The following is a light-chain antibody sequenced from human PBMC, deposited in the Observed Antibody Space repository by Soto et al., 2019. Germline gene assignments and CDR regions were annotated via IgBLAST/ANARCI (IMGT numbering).Light chain of an antibody. Sequence: DIQLTQSPSFLSASVGDRVTITCRASQGISSYLAWYQQKPGKAPKLLIYGASTLQSGVPSRFSGSGAGTEFTLTISSLQREDFSTYFCQQLNSYPPIPFGQGTRLEIK. CDR2: GAS. CDR1: QGISSY. V-gene: IGKV1-9*01. J-gene: IGKJ5*01. CDR3: QQLNSYPPIP.